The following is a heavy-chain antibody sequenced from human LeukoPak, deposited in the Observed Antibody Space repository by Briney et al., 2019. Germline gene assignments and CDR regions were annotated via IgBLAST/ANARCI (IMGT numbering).Heavy chain of an antibody. Sequence: GGSLRLSCAASGFTFSSYAMSWVRQAPGKGLEWVSAISGSGGSTYYADSVKGRFTISRDNSKNTLYLQMNSLRAEDTAVYYCARRGESASYGDYRFDYWGQGTLVTVSS. J-gene: IGHJ4*02. CDR1: GFTFSSYA. CDR3: ARRGESASYGDYRFDY. V-gene: IGHV3-23*01. D-gene: IGHD4-17*01. CDR2: ISGSGGST.